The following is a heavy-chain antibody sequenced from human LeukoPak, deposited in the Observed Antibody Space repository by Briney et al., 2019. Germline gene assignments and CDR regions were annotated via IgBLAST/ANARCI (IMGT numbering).Heavy chain of an antibody. CDR3: ARDIVVVVAATWGGFDY. CDR2: ISSSSSYI. V-gene: IGHV3-21*01. D-gene: IGHD2-15*01. J-gene: IGHJ4*02. CDR1: GFTFSSYS. Sequence: GGSLRLSCAASGFTFSSYSMNWVRQAPGKGLEWVSSISSSSSYIYYADSVKGRFTISRDNAKNSLYLQMNSLRAEDTAVYYCARDIVVVVAATWGGFDYWGQGTLVTVSS.